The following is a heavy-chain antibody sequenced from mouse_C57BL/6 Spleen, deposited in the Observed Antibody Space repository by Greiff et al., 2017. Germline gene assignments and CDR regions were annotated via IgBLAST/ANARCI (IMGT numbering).Heavy chain of an antibody. Sequence: QVQLQQPGAELVKPGASVKMSCKASGYTFTSYWITWVKQRPGQGLEWIGDIYPGSGSTNYNEKFKSKATLTVDTSSSTAYMQHSSLTSEDSAVYYCARGGGSSRGGFAYWGQGTLVTVSA. CDR1: GYTFTSYW. D-gene: IGHD1-1*01. V-gene: IGHV1-55*01. CDR3: ARGGGSSRGGFAY. CDR2: IYPGSGST. J-gene: IGHJ3*01.